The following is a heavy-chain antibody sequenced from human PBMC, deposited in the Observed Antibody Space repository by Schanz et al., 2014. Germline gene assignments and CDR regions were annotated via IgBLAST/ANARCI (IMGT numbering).Heavy chain of an antibody. Sequence: QVQLQESGPGLVKPSETLSLTCTVSGGSISSFYWSWIRQPAGKGLEWIGRIYTNGSTKYNPSLKSRATMSVDTSKNQFSLKLSSVTAADTAVYYCARGGYCSRTSCYFKGGWFDPWGQGTLVTVSS. V-gene: IGHV4-4*07. CDR1: GGSISSFY. CDR2: IYTNGST. CDR3: ARGGYCSRTSCYFKGGWFDP. J-gene: IGHJ5*02. D-gene: IGHD2-2*01.